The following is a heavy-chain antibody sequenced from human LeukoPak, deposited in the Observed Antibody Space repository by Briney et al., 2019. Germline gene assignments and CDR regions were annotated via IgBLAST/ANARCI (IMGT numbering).Heavy chain of an antibody. D-gene: IGHD4-11*01. CDR2: ITGSGDST. V-gene: IGHV3-23*01. J-gene: IGHJ4*02. CDR3: ADSNYWYPVDY. CDR1: GFTFSSYW. Sequence: PGGSLRLSCAASGFTFSSYWIHWLRQAPGEGLVWVSGITGSGDSTYYADSVKGRFTISRDNSKNTLYLQMNSLRAEDTAVYYCADSNYWYPVDYWGQGTLVTVSS.